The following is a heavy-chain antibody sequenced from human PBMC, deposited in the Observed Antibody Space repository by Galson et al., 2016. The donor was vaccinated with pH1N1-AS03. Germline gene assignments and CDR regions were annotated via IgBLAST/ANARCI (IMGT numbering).Heavy chain of an antibody. Sequence: SETLSLTCTVSGGSISSYYWSWIRQPPGKGLEWIGYISNSGSTNYNPSLKSRVTISVDRSKSQFSLKMSSVTAADTAVYYCARGLTWGYRGWTDFDYWGRGTLVTVSS. CDR2: ISNSGST. CDR1: GGSISSYY. J-gene: IGHJ4*02. CDR3: ARGLTWGYRGWTDFDY. V-gene: IGHV4-59*01. D-gene: IGHD3-16*02.